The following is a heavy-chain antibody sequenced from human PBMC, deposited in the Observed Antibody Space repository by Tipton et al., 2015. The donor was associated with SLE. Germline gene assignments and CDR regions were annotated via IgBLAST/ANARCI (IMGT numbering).Heavy chain of an antibody. Sequence: QSGAEVKKPGASVKVSCKASGYTFTSYGISWVRQAPGQGLEWMGWISAYNGNTNYAQKLQGRVTMTTDTSTSTAYMELRSLRSDDTAVYYCARRSTIFGVVTLYYYYGMDVWGQGTTVTVSS. D-gene: IGHD3-3*01. CDR2: ISAYNGNT. CDR3: ARRSTIFGVVTLYYYYGMDV. V-gene: IGHV1-18*01. CDR1: GYTFTSYG. J-gene: IGHJ6*02.